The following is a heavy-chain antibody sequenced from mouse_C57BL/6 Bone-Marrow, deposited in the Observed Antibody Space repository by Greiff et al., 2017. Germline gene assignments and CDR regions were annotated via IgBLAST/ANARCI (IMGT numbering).Heavy chain of an antibody. CDR1: GYTFTSYT. J-gene: IGHJ2*01. CDR3: ARDDYGAFDY. D-gene: IGHD2-4*01. CDR2: INPSSGYT. V-gene: IGHV1-4*01. Sequence: VQLQQSGAELARPGASVKMSCKASGYTFTSYTMHWVKQRPGQGLEWIGYINPSSGYTKYNQKFKDKATLTADKSSSTAYMQLSSLTSEDSAVXYCARDDYGAFDYWGQGTTLTVSS.